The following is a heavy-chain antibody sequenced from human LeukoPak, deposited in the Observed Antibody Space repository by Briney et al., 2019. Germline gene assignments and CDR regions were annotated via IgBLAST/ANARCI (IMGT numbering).Heavy chain of an antibody. Sequence: LGTLCLSCAVSGGSINNYSRSWIRQPPGRGPEWIAYIYSRRLTDYNPSLKSRVSISVDTSKSQVSLKLSSVTAADTAVYYCARGGSGINGMDVWGQGTTVTVPS. CDR1: GGSINNYS. V-gene: IGHV4-4*09. J-gene: IGHJ6*02. CDR3: ARGGSGINGMDV. D-gene: IGHD3-10*01. CDR2: IYSRRLT.